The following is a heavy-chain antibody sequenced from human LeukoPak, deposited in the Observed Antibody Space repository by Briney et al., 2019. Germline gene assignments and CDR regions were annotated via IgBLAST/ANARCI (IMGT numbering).Heavy chain of an antibody. CDR3: ARGETRGATPGFDP. D-gene: IGHD1-26*01. J-gene: IGHJ5*02. CDR2: INQDGSEK. Sequence: AGGSLRLSCAASGFTISSYWMSWVRQAPGKGLEWVANINQDGSEKYYVDSVKGRFTISRDNAKNSLYLQMNSLRAEDTAVYYCARGETRGATPGFDPWGQGTLVTVSS. CDR1: GFTISSYW. V-gene: IGHV3-7*01.